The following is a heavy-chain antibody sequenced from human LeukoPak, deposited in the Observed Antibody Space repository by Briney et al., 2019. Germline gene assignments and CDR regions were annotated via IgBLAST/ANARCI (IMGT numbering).Heavy chain of an antibody. CDR1: GFTFDDYA. CDR3: AKDISSSWEDFDY. D-gene: IGHD6-13*01. Sequence: GGSLRLSCAASGFTFDDYAMHWVRQAPRKGLEWVSGISWNSGSIGYADSVKGRFTISRDNAKNSLYLQMNSLRAEDTALYYCAKDISSSWEDFDYWGQGTLVTVSS. CDR2: ISWNSGSI. V-gene: IGHV3-9*01. J-gene: IGHJ4*02.